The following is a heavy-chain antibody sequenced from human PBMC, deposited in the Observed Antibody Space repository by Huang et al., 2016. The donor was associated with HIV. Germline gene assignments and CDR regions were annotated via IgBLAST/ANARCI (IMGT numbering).Heavy chain of an antibody. J-gene: IGHJ3*02. D-gene: IGHD3-10*01. CDR1: GFTFSSYG. CDR3: AKGSMANAFDI. V-gene: IGHV3-30*02. CDR2: IRYDGSKK. Sequence: QVQLVESGGGVVQPGGSLRLSCAASGFTFSSYGMHWVRQAPGKGLEWVAFIRYDGSKKYYADSVRGRLTISRDNSKNTLYLQMNSLRAEDTAVYYCAKGSMANAFDIWGQGTMVTVSS.